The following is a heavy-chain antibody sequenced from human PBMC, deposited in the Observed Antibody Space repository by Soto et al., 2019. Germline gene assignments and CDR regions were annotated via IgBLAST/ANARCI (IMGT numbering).Heavy chain of an antibody. CDR1: GFTFSNAW. Sequence: GGSLRLSCAASGFTFSNAWMSWVRQAPGKGLEWVGRIKSKTDGGTTDYAAPVKGRFTISRDDSKNTLYLQMNSLKTEDTAMYYCTTDRRPVTMVRGVIITRAFDIWGQGTMVTVSS. D-gene: IGHD3-10*01. J-gene: IGHJ3*02. CDR2: IKSKTDGGTT. CDR3: TTDRRPVTMVRGVIITRAFDI. V-gene: IGHV3-15*01.